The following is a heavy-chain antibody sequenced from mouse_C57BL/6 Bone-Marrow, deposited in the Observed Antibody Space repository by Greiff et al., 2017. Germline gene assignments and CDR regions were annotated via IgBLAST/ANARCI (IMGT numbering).Heavy chain of an antibody. CDR1: GYSFTSYY. J-gene: IGHJ2*01. CDR2: IYPGSGNT. CDR3: ARTTRFDY. Sequence: QVQLQQSGPELVKPGASVKISCKASGYSFTSYYIPWVQQRPGQGLEWIGWIYPGSGNTKYHEKFKGKSTLTADTSSSTAYLQLSSLTSEDSAVYYCARTTRFDYWGQGTTPTVSS. V-gene: IGHV1-66*01. D-gene: IGHD1-1*01.